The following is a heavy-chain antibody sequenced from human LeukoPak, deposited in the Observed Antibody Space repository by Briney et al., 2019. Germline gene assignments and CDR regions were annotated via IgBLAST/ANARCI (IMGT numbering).Heavy chain of an antibody. Sequence: PSETLSLTCTVSGGSISSGDYYWSWIRQPPGKGLEWIGSIYYSGSTYYNPSLKSRVTISVDTSKNQFSLKLSSVTAADTAVYYCARDNTQTAYSYGQPLDYWGQGTLVTVSS. CDR2: IYYSGST. CDR1: GGSISSGDYY. V-gene: IGHV4-39*07. J-gene: IGHJ4*02. D-gene: IGHD5-18*01. CDR3: ARDNTQTAYSYGQPLDY.